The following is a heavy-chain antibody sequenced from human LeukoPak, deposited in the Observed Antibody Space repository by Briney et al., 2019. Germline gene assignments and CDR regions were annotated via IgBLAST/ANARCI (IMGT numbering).Heavy chain of an antibody. D-gene: IGHD6-13*01. V-gene: IGHV3-48*03. CDR1: GFTFSSYE. CDR3: ARDPSSSSWSPFDY. CDR2: ISNSGSSI. J-gene: IGHJ4*02. Sequence: GGSLRLSCVASGFTFSSYEMNWVRQAPGKGLEWISYISNSGSSIYYADSVMGRFTISRENAKNSLYLQMNSLRAEDTAVYYCARDPSSSSWSPFDYWGQGTLVTVSS.